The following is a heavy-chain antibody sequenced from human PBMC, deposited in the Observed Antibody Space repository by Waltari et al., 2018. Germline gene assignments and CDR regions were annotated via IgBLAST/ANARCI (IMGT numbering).Heavy chain of an antibody. CDR1: GFTCSTHW. J-gene: IGHJ4*02. CDR2: IKQDGSDK. Sequence: DVQLVESGGGLVQPGGSLRPSCAASGFTCSTHWMTWVRQAPGKGLEWVANIKQDGSDKYYVDSVKGRFTISRDNARDSLSLQMNSLRAEDTAVYYCARASAGAMNYWGQGALVTVSS. V-gene: IGHV3-7*04. CDR3: ARASAGAMNY. D-gene: IGHD1-26*01.